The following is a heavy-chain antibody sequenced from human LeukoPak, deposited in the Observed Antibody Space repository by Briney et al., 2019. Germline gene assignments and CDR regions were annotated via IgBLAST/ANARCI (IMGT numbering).Heavy chain of an antibody. V-gene: IGHV1-18*01. D-gene: IGHD3-10*01. CDR1: GYTFTSYG. J-gene: IGHJ4*02. CDR2: ISAYNGNT. Sequence: ASVKVSCKASGYTFTSYGISWVRQAPGQGLEWMGWISAYNGNTNYAQKLQGRVTMTTDTSTSTAYMELSSLRSEDTAVYYCARSGPTVRGVSQYYFDYWGQGTLVTVSS. CDR3: ARSGPTVRGVSQYYFDY.